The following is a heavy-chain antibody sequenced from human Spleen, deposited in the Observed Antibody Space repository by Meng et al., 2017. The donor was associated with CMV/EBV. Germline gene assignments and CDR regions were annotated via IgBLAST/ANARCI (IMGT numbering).Heavy chain of an antibody. Sequence: SETLSLTCIVSGGSIISGPYYWGWVRQSPGQGLEWIGSFHYTGNIYYNPSLKSRVTISIDTSKNQFSLKVNSVTAADTAIYYCARPHRPGSYYNFDYWGQGTLVTVSS. V-gene: IGHV4-39*01. D-gene: IGHD3-10*01. J-gene: IGHJ4*02. CDR3: ARPHRPGSYYNFDY. CDR2: FHYTGNI. CDR1: GGSIISGPYY.